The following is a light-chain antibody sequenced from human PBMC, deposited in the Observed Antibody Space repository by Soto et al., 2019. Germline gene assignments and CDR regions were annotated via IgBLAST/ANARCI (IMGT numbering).Light chain of an antibody. V-gene: IGKV3-20*01. Sequence: EIVLTQSPGTLSLSPGERATLSCRASHSVSSSYLAWYQQKPGQAPRLLIYGASNRATGIPDRFSGSASGTDFTLPISRLEPEDFAVYYCQQYGSSPPITFGQGTRLEIK. CDR1: HSVSSSY. CDR3: QQYGSSPPIT. CDR2: GAS. J-gene: IGKJ5*01.